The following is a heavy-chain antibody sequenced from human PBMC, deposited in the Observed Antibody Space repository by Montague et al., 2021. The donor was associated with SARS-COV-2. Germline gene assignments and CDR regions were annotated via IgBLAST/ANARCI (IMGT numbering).Heavy chain of an antibody. D-gene: IGHD5-24*01. J-gene: IGHJ3*01. Sequence: SETLFLTCVVSGDSVNTNQWTWARQPPGKGLEWIGHVFYTGSTKYNPSLKSRVTISVDTSKNQFSLNLSSVTAADPAVYFCARLSGYNPFDAFDLWGPGTMVTVSS. V-gene: IGHV4-59*02. CDR3: ARLSGYNPFDAFDL. CDR1: GDSVNTNQ. CDR2: VFYTGST.